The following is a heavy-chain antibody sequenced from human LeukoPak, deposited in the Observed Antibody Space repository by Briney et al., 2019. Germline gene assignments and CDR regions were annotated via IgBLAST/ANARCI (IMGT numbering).Heavy chain of an antibody. J-gene: IGHJ4*02. Sequence: SVKVSCKASGGTFSSYAISWVRQAPGQGLEWMGGIIPIFGTANYPQKFQGRVTITTDESTSTAYMELSSLRSEDTAVYYCASEGIAAGGRLEYWGQGTLVTVSS. CDR1: GGTFSSYA. D-gene: IGHD6-13*01. CDR3: ASEGIAAGGRLEY. V-gene: IGHV1-69*05. CDR2: IIPIFGTA.